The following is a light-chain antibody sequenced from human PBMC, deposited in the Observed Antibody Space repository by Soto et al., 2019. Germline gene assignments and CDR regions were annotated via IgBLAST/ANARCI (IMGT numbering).Light chain of an antibody. V-gene: IGLV2-8*01. J-gene: IGLJ1*01. Sequence: QSVLTQPPPASGSPGQSVAISCTGSSSDVGGYDYVSWYQQYPGKAPKVIIYEVNNRPSGVPDRFSGSKSGNTASLTVAGLQAEDEADYYCSSYTGSDNFYVFVTGTKVTVL. CDR3: SSYTGSDNFYV. CDR2: EVN. CDR1: SSDVGGYDY.